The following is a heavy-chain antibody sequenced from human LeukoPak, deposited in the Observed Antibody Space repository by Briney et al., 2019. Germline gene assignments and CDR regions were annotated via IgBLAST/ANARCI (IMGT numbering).Heavy chain of an antibody. Sequence: GGSLRLSCAASGFTFRNYVIHWVRHAPGKGLDGVAVTSSELNVKLYADSVQGRFTISRDNSRSILYLQMNSLRPEDTAIYYCAREGYYGSGSPPSLYFDYWGQGTLVTVSS. D-gene: IGHD3-10*01. CDR3: AREGYYGSGSPPSLYFDY. V-gene: IGHV3-30-3*01. J-gene: IGHJ4*02. CDR1: GFTFRNYV. CDR2: TSSELNVK.